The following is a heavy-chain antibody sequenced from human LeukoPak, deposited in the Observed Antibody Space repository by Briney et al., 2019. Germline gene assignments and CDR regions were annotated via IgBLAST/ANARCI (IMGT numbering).Heavy chain of an antibody. CDR3: ARDLGLAAAGIDYFDY. CDR1: GFTFSSYA. V-gene: IGHV3-30-3*01. Sequence: GGSLRLSCAASGFTFSSYAMHWVRQAPGKGLEWVAVISYDGSNKYYADSVKGRFTISRDNSKNTLYLQMNGLRAEDTAVYYCARDLGLAAAGIDYFDYWGQGTLVTVSS. D-gene: IGHD6-13*01. J-gene: IGHJ4*02. CDR2: ISYDGSNK.